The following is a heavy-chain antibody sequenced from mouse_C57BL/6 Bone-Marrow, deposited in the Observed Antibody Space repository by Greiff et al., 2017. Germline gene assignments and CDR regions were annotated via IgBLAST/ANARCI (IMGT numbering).Heavy chain of an antibody. CDR2: IYPRSGNT. J-gene: IGHJ4*01. V-gene: IGHV1-81*01. CDR3: ARWGITTVVGHYYAMDY. D-gene: IGHD1-1*01. CDR1: GYTFTCYG. Sequence: VQLQQSGAELARPGASVKLSCKASGYTFTCYGISWVKQRTGQGLEWIGEIYPRSGNTYYNEKFKGKATLTADKSSSTAYMELRSLTSEDSAVYFCARWGITTVVGHYYAMDYWGQGTSVTVSS.